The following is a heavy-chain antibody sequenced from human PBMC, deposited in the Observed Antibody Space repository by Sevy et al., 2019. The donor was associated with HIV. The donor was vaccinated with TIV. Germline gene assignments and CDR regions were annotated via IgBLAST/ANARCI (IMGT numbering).Heavy chain of an antibody. CDR2: INHSGST. D-gene: IGHD4-4*01. Sequence: SLTCAVYSGSFSAYYWSWIRQPPGKGLEWIGEINHSGSTNYNPSLKSRVTISLHTSKNQFSLKLTSVTAADTAVYYCARGVTVTTVPYYFDYWGQGTLVTVSS. V-gene: IGHV4-34*01. CDR3: ARGVTVTTVPYYFDY. CDR1: SGSFSAYY. J-gene: IGHJ4*02.